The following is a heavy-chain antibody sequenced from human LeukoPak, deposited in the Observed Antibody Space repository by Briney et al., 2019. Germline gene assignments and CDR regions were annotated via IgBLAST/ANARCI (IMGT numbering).Heavy chain of an antibody. V-gene: IGHV3-53*01. Sequence: PGGSLRLSCAASGFTVSSNYMSWVRQAPGKGLEWVSVIYSGGSTYYADSVKGRFTISRDNSKNTLYLQMNSLRAEDTAVYYCARELRPYYYMDVWGKGTTVTVSS. CDR2: IYSGGST. J-gene: IGHJ6*03. D-gene: IGHD3-10*01. CDR3: ARELRPYYYMDV. CDR1: GFTVSSNY.